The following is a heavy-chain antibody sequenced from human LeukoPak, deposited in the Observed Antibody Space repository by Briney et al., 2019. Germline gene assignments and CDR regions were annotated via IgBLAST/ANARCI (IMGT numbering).Heavy chain of an antibody. CDR2: IHYSGIT. V-gene: IGHV4-59*01. J-gene: IGHJ4*02. CDR3: ARGVGSSWYYFDY. D-gene: IGHD6-13*01. Sequence: SEPLSLTCIVSGGSISSYYWSWIRQPPGKGLEWIGYIHYSGITKYNPSLKSRVTISVDIPKNQFSLKLSSVTAADTAVYYCARGVGSSWYYFDYWGQGTLVTVSS. CDR1: GGSISSYY.